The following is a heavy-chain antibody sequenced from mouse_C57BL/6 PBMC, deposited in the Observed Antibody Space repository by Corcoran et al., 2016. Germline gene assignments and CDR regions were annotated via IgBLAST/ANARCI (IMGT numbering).Heavy chain of an antibody. CDR3: AREGEEDDYDEDYYAMDY. CDR2: IYPGDGDT. D-gene: IGHD2-4*01. Sequence: QVQLQQSGAELVKPGASVKISCKASGYAFSSYWMNWVKQRPGKGLEWIGQIYPGDGDTNYNGKFKGKATLTADKSSSTAYMQLSSLTSEDSAVYFCAREGEEDDYDEDYYAMDYWGQGTSVTVSS. V-gene: IGHV1-80*01. J-gene: IGHJ4*01. CDR1: GYAFSSYW.